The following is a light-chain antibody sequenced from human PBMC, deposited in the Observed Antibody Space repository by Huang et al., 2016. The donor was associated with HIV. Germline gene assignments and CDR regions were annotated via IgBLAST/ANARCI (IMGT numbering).Light chain of an antibody. J-gene: IGKJ5*01. Sequence: DIQMTQSPSSLSAPVGDRVAITCQASQDIADYLNWYQQKPGKAPKLLMHTATNLETGVPSRFRGSGSGTHFTLTITSRQPEDISAYYCQQYKNVPITFGQGTRLEIK. CDR3: QQYKNVPIT. CDR2: TAT. V-gene: IGKV1-33*01. CDR1: QDIADY.